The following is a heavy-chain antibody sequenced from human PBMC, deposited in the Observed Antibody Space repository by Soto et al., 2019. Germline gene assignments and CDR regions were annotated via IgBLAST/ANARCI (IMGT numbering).Heavy chain of an antibody. V-gene: IGHV4-59*02. CDR1: GDSVSNYY. CDR2: ISYSGST. Sequence: QVQLQESGPGLVKPSETPSLTCTVSGDSVSNYYWNWIRRPPGKGLEWIGYISYSGSTNYNPSLKSRVTISVDTSKNQFSLKLTSVTAADTAVYYCARDQLRDYMDVWGKGTTVTVSS. CDR3: ARDQLRDYMDV. D-gene: IGHD1-1*01. J-gene: IGHJ6*03.